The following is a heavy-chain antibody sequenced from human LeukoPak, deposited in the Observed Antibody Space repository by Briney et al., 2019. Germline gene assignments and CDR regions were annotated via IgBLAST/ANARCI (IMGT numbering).Heavy chain of an antibody. CDR2: MYNSGNS. CDR1: GGSISGYY. Sequence: PSDTLSLTCIVSGGSISGYYWSWIRQPPRKGLEWIGYMYNSGNSYYNPSLKSRATISVDTSKNHFSLKLRSVTAADAAVYYCARAETYSSDWYDPFFDYWGQGTLVTVSS. J-gene: IGHJ4*02. CDR3: ARAETYSSDWYDPFFDY. D-gene: IGHD6-19*01. V-gene: IGHV4-59*08.